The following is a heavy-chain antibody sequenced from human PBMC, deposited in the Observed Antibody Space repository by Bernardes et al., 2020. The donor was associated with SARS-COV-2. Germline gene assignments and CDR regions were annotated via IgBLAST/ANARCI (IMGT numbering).Heavy chain of an antibody. CDR1: GGSVTNVLSY. J-gene: IGHJ6*02. V-gene: IGHV4-61*01. CDR3: ARGEGRDGDYYYGMDV. D-gene: IGHD1-26*01. Sequence: SETLSLTCTVSGGSVTNVLSYWSWIRQPPGKGLEWIGYIFYSGNTNYNPSLNSRVTISVDTSKNQFSLKLTSVIAADTAIYYCARGEGRDGDYYYGMDVWGQGTTVTVSS. CDR2: IFYSGNT.